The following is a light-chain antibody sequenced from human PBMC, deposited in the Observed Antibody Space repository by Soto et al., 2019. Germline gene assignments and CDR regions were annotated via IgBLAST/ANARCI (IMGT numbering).Light chain of an antibody. J-gene: IGKJ2*01. CDR1: QSVGRN. CDR3: QQYNKWPYT. V-gene: IGKV3-15*01. Sequence: EIVMKQSPVALFVSPRESAPLPCRASQSVGRNFAWYQQRPGQAPRVLIYGTSTRATGVPARFSGSGSGTDFTLTISSLQSEDFAVYYCQQYNKWPYTFGQGTRLEIK. CDR2: GTS.